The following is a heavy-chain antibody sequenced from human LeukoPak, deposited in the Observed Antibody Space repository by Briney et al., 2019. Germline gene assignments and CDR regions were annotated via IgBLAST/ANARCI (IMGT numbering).Heavy chain of an antibody. CDR1: GFTFSGYW. CDR3: ARDRGECTNGVCYYHDFDY. Sequence: GGSLRRSCAAAGFTFSGYWMTWVRQAPGKGLEWVANIKQDGSEKYYVDSVKGRFTISRDNAKNSLSLHMNSLRAEDTAVYYCARDRGECTNGVCYYHDFDYWGQGTLVTVSS. D-gene: IGHD2-8*01. CDR2: IKQDGSEK. V-gene: IGHV3-7*01. J-gene: IGHJ4*02.